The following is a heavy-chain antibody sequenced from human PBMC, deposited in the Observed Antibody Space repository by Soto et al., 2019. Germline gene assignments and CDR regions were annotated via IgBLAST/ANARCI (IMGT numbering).Heavy chain of an antibody. CDR2: VGTNNANT. CDR1: GYTFTAYG. Sequence: GASVKVSCKTSGYTFTAYGLAWLRQAPGQRPEWLGWVGTNNANTNYAQKFQGRVTMTTDTSTTTTYMEVRSLRSDDTAVYYCARALNTPSSAYYSCGYWREGTVV. CDR3: ARALNTPSSAYYSCGY. V-gene: IGHV1-18*01. D-gene: IGHD2-2*01. J-gene: IGHJ4*02.